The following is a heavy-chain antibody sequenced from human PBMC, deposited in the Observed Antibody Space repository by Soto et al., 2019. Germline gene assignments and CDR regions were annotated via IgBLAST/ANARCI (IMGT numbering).Heavy chain of an antibody. Sequence: GGSLRLSCAASGFTFRDYTMTWVRQAPGQVLECISVILSDYNTFYAGSVRGRFTISRDNSKSTIYLEMNSLRAEDTAVYYCARRTNGYFGYWGQGALVTVSS. CDR1: GFTFRDYT. D-gene: IGHD2-8*01. CDR2: ILSDYNT. V-gene: IGHV3-23*03. J-gene: IGHJ4*02. CDR3: ARRTNGYFGY.